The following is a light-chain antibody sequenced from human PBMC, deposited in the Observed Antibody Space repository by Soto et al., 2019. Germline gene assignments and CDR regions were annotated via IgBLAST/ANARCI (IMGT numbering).Light chain of an antibody. Sequence: EIVMTQSPATLSVSPGERATVSCRASQSVSSNLAWYQQKPGQAPRLLIYGASTRATGIPARFSGSGSGTEFTLTIGSLQSEDFAVYYCQQYNNWPWTFGQGTKVEIK. CDR3: QQYNNWPWT. J-gene: IGKJ1*01. CDR1: QSVSSN. CDR2: GAS. V-gene: IGKV3-15*01.